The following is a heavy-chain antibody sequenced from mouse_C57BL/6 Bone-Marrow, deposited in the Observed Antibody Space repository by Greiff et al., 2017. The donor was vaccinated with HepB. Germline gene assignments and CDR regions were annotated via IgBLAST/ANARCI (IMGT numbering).Heavy chain of an antibody. D-gene: IGHD1-1*01. Sequence: DVQLQESGEGLVKPGGSLKLSCAASGFTFSSYAMSWVRQTPEKRLEWVAYISSGGDYIYYADTVKGRFTISRDNARNTLYLQMSSLKSEDTAMYYCTIYYYGSSYSAYWGQGTLVTVSA. CDR1: GFTFSSYA. V-gene: IGHV5-9-1*02. CDR2: ISSGGDYI. CDR3: TIYYYGSSYSAY. J-gene: IGHJ3*01.